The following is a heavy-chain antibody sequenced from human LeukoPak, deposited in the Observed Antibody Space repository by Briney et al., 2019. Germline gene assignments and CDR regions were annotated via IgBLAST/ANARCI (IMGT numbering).Heavy chain of an antibody. D-gene: IGHD3-22*01. V-gene: IGHV3-23*01. CDR3: AKDSEYYYDSSGYYLPDY. CDR1: GFTFSSYA. CDR2: ISGSGGST. J-gene: IGHJ4*02. Sequence: PGGSLRLSCAASGFTFSSYAMSWVRQAPGKGLEWVPAISGSGGSTYYADSVKGRFTISRDNSKNTLYLQMNSLRAEDTAVYYCAKDSEYYYDSSGYYLPDYWGQGTLVTVSS.